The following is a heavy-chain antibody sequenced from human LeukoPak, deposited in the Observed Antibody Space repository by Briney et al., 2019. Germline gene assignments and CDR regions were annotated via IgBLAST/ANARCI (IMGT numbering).Heavy chain of an antibody. Sequence: SVNVSCKASGYTFTDYAVTWVRQGPGQGLECGGWISPYYRDTKDTEGLQDSVTMATDTSTNTAYVELGSLSSDDTAFYFCGRWADFYGYDWGQGTLVTVSS. CDR3: GRWADFYGYD. CDR1: GYTFTDYA. CDR2: ISPYYRDT. D-gene: IGHD2/OR15-2a*01. V-gene: IGHV1-18*01. J-gene: IGHJ4*02.